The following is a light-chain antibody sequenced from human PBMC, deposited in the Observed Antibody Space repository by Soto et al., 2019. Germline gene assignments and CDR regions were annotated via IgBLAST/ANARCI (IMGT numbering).Light chain of an antibody. J-gene: IGKJ4*01. CDR1: QDISSY. CDR3: QQLNSHPLT. V-gene: IGKV1-9*01. Sequence: DIQLTQSPSFLSASVGDRVTITCRAGQDISSYLAWYQQKPGKAPDLLIYAASTLPSGVPSRFSGSGSGTEFTLTISSLQPEDFATYYCQQLNSHPLTFGGGTRVEIK. CDR2: AAS.